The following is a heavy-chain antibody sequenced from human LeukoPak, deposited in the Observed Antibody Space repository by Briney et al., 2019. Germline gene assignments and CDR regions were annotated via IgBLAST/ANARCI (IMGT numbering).Heavy chain of an antibody. CDR1: GFTFRSYA. D-gene: IGHD5-18*01. CDR3: AKGEQLWLSYYFDY. CDR2: ISGSGGST. V-gene: IGHV3-23*01. J-gene: IGHJ4*02. Sequence: PGGSLSLSCAASGFTFRSYAMSWVRQAPGKGLEWVSAISGSGGSTYYADSVKGRFTISRDNSKNTLYLQMNSLRAEDTAVYYCAKGEQLWLSYYFDYWGQGTLVTVSS.